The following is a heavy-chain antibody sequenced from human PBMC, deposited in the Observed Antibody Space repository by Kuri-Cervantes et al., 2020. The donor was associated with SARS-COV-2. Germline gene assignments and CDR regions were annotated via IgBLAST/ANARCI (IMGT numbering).Heavy chain of an antibody. CDR2: IYTSGST. CDR3: ARPGGFLDV. J-gene: IGHJ6*04. D-gene: IGHD4-23*01. V-gene: IGHV4-61*09. CDR1: GGSISSGSCY. Sequence: SETLSLTCTVSGGSISSGSCYWSWIRQPAGKGLEWIGYIYTSGSTNYNPSLKSRVTISVDTSKNQFSLKLSSVTAADTAVYYCARPGGFLDVWGKGTTVTVSS.